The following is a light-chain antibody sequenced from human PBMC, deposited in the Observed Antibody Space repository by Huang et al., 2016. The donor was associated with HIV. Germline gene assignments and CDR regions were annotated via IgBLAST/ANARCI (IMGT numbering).Light chain of an antibody. CDR1: RSVNSK. V-gene: IGKV3-15*01. CDR2: GAS. CDR3: QQYSDWPLT. J-gene: IGKJ4*01. Sequence: EVVMTQSPATLSVSPGDRATLSCRASRSVNSKLAWYQQKPGQDPRLLIYGASNRATGIPARVSGSGSGTEVTRSISSLQSEDFAVYYCQQYSDWPLTFGGGTKVEIK.